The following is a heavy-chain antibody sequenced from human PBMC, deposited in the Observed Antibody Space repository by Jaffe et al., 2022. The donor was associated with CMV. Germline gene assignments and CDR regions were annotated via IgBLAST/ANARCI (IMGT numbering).Heavy chain of an antibody. Sequence: QVQLQESGPGLVKPSETLSLTCTVSGGSISSYYWSWIRQPAGKGLEWIGRIYTSGSTNYNPSLKSRVTMSVDTSKNQFSLKLSSVTAADTAVYYCARSKYSSSWYWFDPWGQGTLVTVSS. CDR3: ARSKYSSSWYWFDP. V-gene: IGHV4-4*07. CDR1: GGSISSYY. J-gene: IGHJ5*02. CDR2: IYTSGST. D-gene: IGHD6-13*01.